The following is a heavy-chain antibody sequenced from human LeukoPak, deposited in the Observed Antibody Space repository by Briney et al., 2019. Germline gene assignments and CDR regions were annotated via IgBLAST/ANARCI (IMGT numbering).Heavy chain of an antibody. CDR1: GYTFTSYG. J-gene: IGHJ5*02. V-gene: IGHV1-18*01. D-gene: IGHD3-10*01. CDR3: ARGSELLWFGELLGNNWFDP. Sequence: ASVKGSCKASGYTFTSYGISWVGQAPGQGLEWMGWICAYNGNTNYAQKLQGRVTITTDTSTSTAYMELRSLRSDDTAVYYCARGSELLWFGELLGNNWFDPWGQGTLVTVSS. CDR2: ICAYNGNT.